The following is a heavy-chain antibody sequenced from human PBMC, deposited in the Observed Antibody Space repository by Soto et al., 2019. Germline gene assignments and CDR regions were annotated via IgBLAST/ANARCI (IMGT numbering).Heavy chain of an antibody. CDR1: GFTFSSYS. V-gene: IGHV3-48*01. CDR3: ARGGAAAGTTFDY. Sequence: PGGSLRLSCAASGFTFSSYSMNWVRQAPGKGLEWISYISLSGTNIHYADSVQGRFTISRDNAKNSLYLQMNSLRAEDTAVYYCARGGAAAGTTFDYWGQGNLVTVSS. D-gene: IGHD6-13*01. CDR2: ISLSGTNI. J-gene: IGHJ4*02.